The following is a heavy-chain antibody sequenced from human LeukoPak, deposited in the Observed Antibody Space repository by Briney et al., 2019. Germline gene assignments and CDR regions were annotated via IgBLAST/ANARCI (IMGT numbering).Heavy chain of an antibody. J-gene: IGHJ4*02. CDR1: GIPFSSYG. V-gene: IGHV3-30*18. D-gene: IGHD3-9*01. Sequence: GGSLRLSCAAPGIPFSSYGMHWVRQAPGKGREWVAVISYDGSSKYYADSVKGRFTISRDNSKNTVYLQMNSLRAEDTAVYYCAKDQAHYDILTGSLDYWGQGTLVTVSS. CDR2: ISYDGSSK. CDR3: AKDQAHYDILTGSLDY.